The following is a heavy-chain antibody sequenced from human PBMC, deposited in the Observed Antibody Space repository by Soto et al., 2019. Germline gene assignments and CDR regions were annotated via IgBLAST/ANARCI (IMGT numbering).Heavy chain of an antibody. Sequence: EVQLVESGGDLVQPGGSLRLSCVASGFSFSAYSMNWVRQAPGKGLEWISYIARNSDMLQYADSVKGRFTLSRDDAKNSLYLQMNSLTDEDTGVYYCARDRDYSFDYWGQGALVTVSS. D-gene: IGHD4-4*01. V-gene: IGHV3-48*02. CDR1: GFSFSAYS. CDR2: IARNSDML. J-gene: IGHJ4*02. CDR3: ARDRDYSFDY.